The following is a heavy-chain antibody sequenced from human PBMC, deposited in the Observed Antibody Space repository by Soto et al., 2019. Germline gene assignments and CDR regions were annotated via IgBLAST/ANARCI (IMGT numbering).Heavy chain of an antibody. CDR3: ARDKITGLFDY. V-gene: IGHV4-39*02. J-gene: IGHJ4*02. CDR1: GGSIGSSSYY. CDR2: IYYSGST. D-gene: IGHD2-8*02. Sequence: SETLSLTCTVSGGSIGSSSYYWGWIRQPPGKGLEWIGSIYYSGSTYYNPSLKSRVTISVDTSKNQFSLKLTSVTAADTAVYYCARDKITGLFDYWGQGTLVTAPQ.